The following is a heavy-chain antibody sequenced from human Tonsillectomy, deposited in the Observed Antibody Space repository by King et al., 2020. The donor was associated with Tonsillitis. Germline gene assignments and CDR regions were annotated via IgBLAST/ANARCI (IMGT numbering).Heavy chain of an antibody. D-gene: IGHD3-10*01. J-gene: IGHJ4*02. V-gene: IGHV4-34*01. Sequence: VQLQQWGAGLLKPSETLSLTCAVYGGSFSGYYWSWIRQPPGKGLEWIGEINHSGSTNYNPSLKSRVTISVDTSKNQFSLKLSSVTAADTAVYYCAARGDRGDRFRFGYWGQGTLVTVSS. CDR1: GGSFSGYY. CDR3: AARGDRGDRFRFGY. CDR2: INHSGST.